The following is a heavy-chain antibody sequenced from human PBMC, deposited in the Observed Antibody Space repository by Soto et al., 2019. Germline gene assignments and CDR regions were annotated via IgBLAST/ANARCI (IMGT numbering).Heavy chain of an antibody. D-gene: IGHD5-18*01. V-gene: IGHV3-11*01. CDR2: ISSSGSTI. CDR3: AKADTAMVTDFDY. J-gene: IGHJ4*02. Sequence: PGGSLRLSCAASGFTFSDYYMSWIRQAPGKGLEWVSYISSSGSTIYYADSVKGRFTISRDNAKNSLYLQMNSLRAEDTAVYYCAKADTAMVTDFDYWGQGTLVTVSS. CDR1: GFTFSDYY.